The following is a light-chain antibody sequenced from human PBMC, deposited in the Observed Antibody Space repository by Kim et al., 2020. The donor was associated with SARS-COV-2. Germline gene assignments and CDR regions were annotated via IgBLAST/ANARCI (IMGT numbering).Light chain of an antibody. CDR3: SSYSSSGAWV. V-gene: IGLV2-14*03. Sequence: GQSLTISCIGFSSDIGAYNYVSWLQQHPGKAPKLMIYDVTRWPSGISNRFSGSKSGNTASLTISGLQAEDEADYYCSSYSSSGAWVFGGGTQLTVL. CDR1: SSDIGAYNY. CDR2: DVT. J-gene: IGLJ3*02.